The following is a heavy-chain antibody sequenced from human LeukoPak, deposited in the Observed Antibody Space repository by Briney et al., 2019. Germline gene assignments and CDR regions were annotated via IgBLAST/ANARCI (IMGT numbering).Heavy chain of an antibody. V-gene: IGHV1-46*01. CDR1: GYTYTSYY. CDR2: INPSGGST. J-gene: IGHJ4*02. Sequence: ASVKVSCKASGYTYTSYYMRWVRQAPGQGLEWMGIINPSGGSTSYAQKFQGRVTMTRDMSTSTVDMELSSLRSEDTAVYYCARDRNLWPFDYWGQGTLVTVSS. D-gene: IGHD4-11*01. CDR3: ARDRNLWPFDY.